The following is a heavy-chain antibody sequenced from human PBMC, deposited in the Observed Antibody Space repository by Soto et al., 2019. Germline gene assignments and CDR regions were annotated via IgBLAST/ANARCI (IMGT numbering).Heavy chain of an antibody. Sequence: GASVKVSCKASGGTFSSYAISWVRQAPGQGLEWMGGIIPIFGTANYAQKFQGRVTITADESTSTAYMELSSLRSEDTAVYYCARGRGYYDFWSGSTPGPHYYGMDVWGQGTTVTV. CDR2: IIPIFGTA. D-gene: IGHD3-3*01. V-gene: IGHV1-69*13. CDR3: ARGRGYYDFWSGSTPGPHYYGMDV. J-gene: IGHJ6*02. CDR1: GGTFSSYA.